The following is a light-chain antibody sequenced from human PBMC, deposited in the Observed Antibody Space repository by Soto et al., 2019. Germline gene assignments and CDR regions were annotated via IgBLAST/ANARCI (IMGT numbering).Light chain of an antibody. CDR2: DST. CDR3: QSFDSILTAWV. V-gene: IGLV1-40*01. Sequence: QAVVTQPPSVSGAPGQRVTISCTGSSSNIGANYDVHWYQQLPGTAPKLLISDSTDRPSGVPDRFSGSKSGTSASLAITGLQAEDEADYYCQSFDSILTAWVFGGGTQLTV. CDR1: SSNIGANYD. J-gene: IGLJ7*01.